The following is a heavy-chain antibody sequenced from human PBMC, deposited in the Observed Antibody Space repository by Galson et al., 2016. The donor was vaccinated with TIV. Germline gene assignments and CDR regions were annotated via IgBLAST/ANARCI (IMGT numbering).Heavy chain of an antibody. CDR3: ARERGADYAGCWFDP. CDR1: GGSISSHY. D-gene: IGHD4-17*01. V-gene: IGHV4-59*11. CDR2: IYYSGST. Sequence: TLSLTCTVSGGSISSHYWSWLRQPPGKGLEWIGYIYYSGSTNYNPSLKSRVTILVDTSKNQFSLILSSVTAADTAVYYCARERGADYAGCWFDPWGQGTLVTVS. J-gene: IGHJ5*02.